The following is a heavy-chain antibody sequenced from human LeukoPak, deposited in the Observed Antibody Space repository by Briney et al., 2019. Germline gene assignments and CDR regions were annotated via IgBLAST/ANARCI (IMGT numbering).Heavy chain of an antibody. CDR3: GRDHVYGFADY. CDR1: GFTFDRFA. CDR2: ISGDGFTT. D-gene: IGHD5/OR15-5a*01. J-gene: IGHJ4*02. V-gene: IGHV3-43*02. Sequence: GGSLRLSCAASGFTFDRFAMHWVRQAPGKGLEWVSLISGDGFTTYYVDSVKGRFTMSRDTSKNSLYLQMKSLRTEDTPLYYCGRDHVYGFADYWGQGTLVTVSS.